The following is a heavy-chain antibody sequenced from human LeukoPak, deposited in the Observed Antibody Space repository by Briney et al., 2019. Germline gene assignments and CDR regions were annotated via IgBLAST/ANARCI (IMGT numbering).Heavy chain of an antibody. D-gene: IGHD3-10*01. CDR1: GFGFSRHG. J-gene: IGHJ6*03. CDR3: AKGVGGSANYYYMDV. Sequence: GGSLRLSCAASGFGFSRHGIHWVRQAPGKGLEWVAFIPYDGSNKFYADYVKGRFTISRDNSKNTLYLQMNSLRAEDTAVYYCAKGVGGSANYYYMDVWGKGTTVTVSS. CDR2: IPYDGSNK. V-gene: IGHV3-30*02.